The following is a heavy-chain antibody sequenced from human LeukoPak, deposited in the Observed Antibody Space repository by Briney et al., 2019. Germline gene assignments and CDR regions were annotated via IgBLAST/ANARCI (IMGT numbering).Heavy chain of an antibody. CDR1: GFTFSSYS. D-gene: IGHD1-26*01. CDR2: ISSSSSYI. Sequence: GGSLRLSCAASGFTFSSYSMNWVRQAPGKGLEWVSSISSSSSYIYYAGSVKGRFTISRDNAKNSLYLQMNSLRAEDTAVYYCARDAEWELEYFDYWGQGTLVTVSS. V-gene: IGHV3-21*01. J-gene: IGHJ4*02. CDR3: ARDAEWELEYFDY.